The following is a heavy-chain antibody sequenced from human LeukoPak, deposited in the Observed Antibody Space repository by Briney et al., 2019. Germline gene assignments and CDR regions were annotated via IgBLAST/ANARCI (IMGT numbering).Heavy chain of an antibody. Sequence: ASVKVSCKVSGYTLTELSMHWVRQAPGKGLEWMGGFDPEDGETIYAQKFQGRVTMTEDTSTDTAYMELSSLRSEDTAVYYCATRVVTPQTYYYYYMDVWGKGTTVTVSS. V-gene: IGHV1-24*01. CDR1: GYTLTELS. CDR2: FDPEDGET. CDR3: ATRVVTPQTYYYYYMDV. D-gene: IGHD3-22*01. J-gene: IGHJ6*03.